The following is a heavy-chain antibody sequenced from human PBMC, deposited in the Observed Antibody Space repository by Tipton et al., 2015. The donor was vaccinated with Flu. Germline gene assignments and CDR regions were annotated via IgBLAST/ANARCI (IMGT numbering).Heavy chain of an antibody. CDR3: ARDPSLGMPDYFDY. Sequence: TLSLTCTVSGASISNSDWWIWVRQSPGKGLEWIGEVEHSGITTDNQSLKGRVIISVDKSKNQFSLKMTSMTTADTAVYYCARDPSLGMPDYFDYWGHGILVTASS. V-gene: IGHV4-4*02. D-gene: IGHD2-2*01. J-gene: IGHJ4*01. CDR1: GASISNSDW. CDR2: VEHSGIT.